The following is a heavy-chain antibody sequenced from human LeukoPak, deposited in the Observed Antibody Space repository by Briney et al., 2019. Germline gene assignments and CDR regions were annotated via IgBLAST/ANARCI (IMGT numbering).Heavy chain of an antibody. Sequence: ASVKVSCKASGYTFTSYDINWVRQAPGQGLEWMGWINPNSGGTNYAQKFQGRVTMTRNTSISTAYMELSSLRSEDTAVYYCARDNGGTAMAYYYYYYMDVWGKGTTVTISS. CDR2: INPNSGGT. CDR1: GYTFTSYD. D-gene: IGHD5-18*01. J-gene: IGHJ6*03. CDR3: ARDNGGTAMAYYYYYYMDV. V-gene: IGHV1-8*01.